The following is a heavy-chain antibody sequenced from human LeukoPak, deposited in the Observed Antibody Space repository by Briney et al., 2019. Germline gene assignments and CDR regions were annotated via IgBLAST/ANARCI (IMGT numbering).Heavy chain of an antibody. CDR3: ARMNWNGDDAFDI. V-gene: IGHV1-8*01. J-gene: IGHJ3*02. Sequence: ASVKVSCKASGYTFTSYDINWVRQAPGQGLERMGWMNPNSGNTGYAQKFQGRVTMTRNTSISTAYMELSSLRSEDTAVYYCARMNWNGDDAFDIWGQGTMVTVSS. D-gene: IGHD1-1*01. CDR2: MNPNSGNT. CDR1: GYTFTSYD.